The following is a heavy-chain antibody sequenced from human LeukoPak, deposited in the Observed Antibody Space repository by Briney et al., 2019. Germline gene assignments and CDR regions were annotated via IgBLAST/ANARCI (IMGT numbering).Heavy chain of an antibody. V-gene: IGHV4-59*01. Sequence: SETLSLTCTVSGGSISSYYWSWIRQPPGKGLEWIGYIYYSGSTNYNPSLKSRVTISVDTSKNQFSLKLSSVTAADTAVYYCARDRSAMVRGVRSDAFDIWGQGTMVTVSS. D-gene: IGHD3-10*01. CDR3: ARDRSAMVRGVRSDAFDI. CDR2: IYYSGST. CDR1: GGSISSYY. J-gene: IGHJ3*02.